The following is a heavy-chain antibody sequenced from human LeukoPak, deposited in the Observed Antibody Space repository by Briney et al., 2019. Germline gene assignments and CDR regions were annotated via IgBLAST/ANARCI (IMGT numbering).Heavy chain of an antibody. CDR1: GGSISGFY. CDR2: IYYSGST. CDR3: ARLSYSSGWAHFDY. Sequence: PSETLSLTCTVSGGSISGFYWSWIRQPPGKGLEWIAYIYYSGSTNYNPSLKSRVTISADTSSNQFSLKLNSVTAADTAIYYCARLSYSSGWAHFDYWGQGTLVTVSS. V-gene: IGHV4-59*08. D-gene: IGHD6-19*01. J-gene: IGHJ4*02.